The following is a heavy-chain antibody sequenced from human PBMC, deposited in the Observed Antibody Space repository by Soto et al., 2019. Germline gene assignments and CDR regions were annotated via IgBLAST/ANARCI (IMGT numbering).Heavy chain of an antibody. D-gene: IGHD1-26*01. V-gene: IGHV3-9*01. CDR2: ISWNSGSI. Sequence: PGGSLRLSCAASGFTFDDYAMHWVRQAPGKGLEWVSGISWNSGSIGYADSVKGRFTISRDNAKNSLYLQMNSLRAEDTALYYCAKLGPRELYRATRGFDYWGQGNLVTVSS. CDR1: GFTFDDYA. CDR3: AKLGPRELYRATRGFDY. J-gene: IGHJ4*02.